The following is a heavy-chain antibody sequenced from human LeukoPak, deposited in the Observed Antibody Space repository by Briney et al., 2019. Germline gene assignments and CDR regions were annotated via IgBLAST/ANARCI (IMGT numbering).Heavy chain of an antibody. D-gene: IGHD3-3*01. CDR3: ARVQRFLEWLFYDY. CDR2: IYYSGST. CDR1: GGSISSYY. V-gene: IGHV4-59*01. J-gene: IGHJ4*02. Sequence: SETLSLTCTASGGSISSYYWSWIRQPPGKGLEWIGYIYYSGSTNYNPSLKSRVTISVDTSKNQFSLKLSSVTAADTAVYYCARVQRFLEWLFYDYWGQGTLVTVSS.